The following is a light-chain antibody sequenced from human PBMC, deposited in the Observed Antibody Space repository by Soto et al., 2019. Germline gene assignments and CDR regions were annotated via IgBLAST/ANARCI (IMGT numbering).Light chain of an antibody. V-gene: IGLV2-14*01. CDR1: SSDVGGYNY. CDR3: SSYTSGSTVV. Sequence: QSALTQPASVSGSPGQSITISCIGTSSDVGGYNYVSWYQQHPGKAPKLMIYEVSNRPSGVSNRFSGSKSGNTASLTISGLQAEDEADYYCSSYTSGSTVVFGGGTQLTVL. CDR2: EVS. J-gene: IGLJ2*01.